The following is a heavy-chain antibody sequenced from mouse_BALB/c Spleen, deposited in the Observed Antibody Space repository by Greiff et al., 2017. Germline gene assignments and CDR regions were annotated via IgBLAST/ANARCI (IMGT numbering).Heavy chain of an antibody. CDR2: IRLKSNNYAT. CDR1: GFTFSNYW. Sequence: EVHLVESGGGLVQPGGSMKLSCVASGFTFSNYWMNWVRQSPEKGLEWVAEIRLKSNNYATHYAESGKGRFTISRDDSKSSVYLQMNNLRAEDTGIYYCTRDTTVVADSPLFDYWGQGTTLTVSS. V-gene: IGHV6-6*02. J-gene: IGHJ2*01. CDR3: TRDTTVVADSPLFDY. D-gene: IGHD1-1*01.